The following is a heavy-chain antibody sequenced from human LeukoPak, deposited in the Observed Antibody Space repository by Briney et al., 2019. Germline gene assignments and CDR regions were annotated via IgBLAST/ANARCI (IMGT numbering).Heavy chain of an antibody. CDR3: ARHVSAYSSGLPYYMDV. CDR2: VHYSGTA. J-gene: IGHJ6*03. D-gene: IGHD6-19*01. Sequence: SETLSLTCTVSDGSITNYDWSWVRQPPGKGLEFIGHVHYSGTANYNPSLRSRVTISIDTSKKHFFLKLKSVTAADTAVYYCARHVSAYSSGLPYYMDVWGKGTTVTVSS. CDR1: DGSITNYD. V-gene: IGHV4-59*08.